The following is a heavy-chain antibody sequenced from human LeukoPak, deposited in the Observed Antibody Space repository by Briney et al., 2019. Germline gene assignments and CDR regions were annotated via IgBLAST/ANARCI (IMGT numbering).Heavy chain of an antibody. CDR1: GGTFSSYA. D-gene: IGHD2-2*01. CDR3: ARDLEKGIVVVPAAMSD. Sequence: GASVKVSCKASGGTFSSYAISWVRQAPGQGLEWMGGIIPIFGTANYAQKFQGRVTITADESTSTAYMELSSLSAEDTAVYYCARDLEKGIVVVPAAMSDWGPGTMVTVSS. V-gene: IGHV1-69*13. CDR2: IIPIFGTA. J-gene: IGHJ4*02.